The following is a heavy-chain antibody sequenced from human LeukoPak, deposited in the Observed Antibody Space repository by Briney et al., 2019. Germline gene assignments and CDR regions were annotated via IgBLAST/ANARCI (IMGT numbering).Heavy chain of an antibody. D-gene: IGHD6-25*01. CDR2: ISAYNGNT. CDR3: ARFSIPANWFDP. Sequence: EASVKVSCKASGYTFTSYGISWVRQAPGQGLEWMGWISAYNGNTNYAQNLQGRVTMTTDTSTRIAYMELRSLGSDDTAIYYCARFSIPANWFDPWGQGTLVTVSS. J-gene: IGHJ5*02. V-gene: IGHV1-18*01. CDR1: GYTFTSYG.